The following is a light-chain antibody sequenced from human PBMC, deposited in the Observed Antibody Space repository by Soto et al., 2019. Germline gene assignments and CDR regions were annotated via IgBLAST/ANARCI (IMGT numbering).Light chain of an antibody. J-gene: IGKJ3*01. Sequence: EIVLTQSPGTLSLSPGERATLSCRASQNVNTKYLAWYQQKPGQAPRLLISGVSSRDTGIPDRFSGSGSGTDFILTISRVEPEDFAVYYCQQFGTSSLVTFGPGTKVDIK. CDR1: QNVNTKY. V-gene: IGKV3-20*01. CDR2: GVS. CDR3: QQFGTSSLVT.